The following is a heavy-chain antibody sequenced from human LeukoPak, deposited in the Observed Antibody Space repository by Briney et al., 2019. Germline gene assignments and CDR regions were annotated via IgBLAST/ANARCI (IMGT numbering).Heavy chain of an antibody. CDR3: AKRLGDPRAFDY. V-gene: IGHV3-23*01. CDR1: GFTFSNYA. D-gene: IGHD2-21*02. J-gene: IGHJ4*02. CDR2: ISGTSGTI. Sequence: GGSLRLSCAASGFTFSNYAMSWVRRAPGKALEWVSGISGTSGTINYAAPVKGRFTISRDNSKSTLYLQMNSLRVDDMAVYYCAKRLGDPRAFDYWGQGTLVTVSS.